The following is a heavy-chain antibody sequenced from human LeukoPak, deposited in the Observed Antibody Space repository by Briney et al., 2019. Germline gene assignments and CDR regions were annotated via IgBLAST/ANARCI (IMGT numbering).Heavy chain of an antibody. CDR3: ARGPAAVHP. CDR1: GYSLTNHY. V-gene: IGHV4-34*12. CDR2: ILHTGHT. J-gene: IGHJ5*02. Sequence: SETLSLTCAVYGYSLTNHYWIWIRQPPGKGLEWIGEILHTGHTNYSPSLRSRVTISLDTSKNRFFLNLTSVTAADTAVYYCARGPAAVHPWGQGTLVTVSS. D-gene: IGHD6-13*01.